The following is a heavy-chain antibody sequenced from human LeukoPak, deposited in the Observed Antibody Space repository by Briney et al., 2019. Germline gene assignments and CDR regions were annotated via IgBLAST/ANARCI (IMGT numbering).Heavy chain of an antibody. CDR2: ISGSGGST. J-gene: IGHJ4*02. V-gene: IGHV3-23*01. CDR1: GFTFSSYA. CDR3: AKPDIVGGDYFDY. D-gene: IGHD1-26*01. Sequence: GGSLRLSCAASGFTFSSYAISWVRQAPGKGLEWVSAISGSGGSTYYADSVKGRFTISRDNSKNTLYLQMNSLRAEDTAVYYCAKPDIVGGDYFDYWGQGTLVTVSS.